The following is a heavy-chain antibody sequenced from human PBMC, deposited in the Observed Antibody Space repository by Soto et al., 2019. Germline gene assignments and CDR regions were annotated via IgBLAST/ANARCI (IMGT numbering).Heavy chain of an antibody. CDR3: VTYYYDSSGYYHPPYFDY. CDR2: IYYSGST. J-gene: IGHJ4*02. V-gene: IGHV4-30-4*01. Sequence: KSSETLSLTCTVSGGSISSGDYYWSWIRQPPGKGLEWIGYIYYSGSTYYNPSLKSRVTISVDTSKNQFSLKLSSVTAADTAVYYCVTYYYDSSGYYHPPYFDYWGQGTLVTVSS. CDR1: GGSISSGDYY. D-gene: IGHD3-22*01.